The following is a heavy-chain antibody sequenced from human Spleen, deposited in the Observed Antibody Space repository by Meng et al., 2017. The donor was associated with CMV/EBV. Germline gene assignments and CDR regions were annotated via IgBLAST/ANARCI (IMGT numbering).Heavy chain of an antibody. CDR3: ARIRQYYYDSSGSSCFDP. V-gene: IGHV1-2*02. D-gene: IGHD3-22*01. CDR2: INPNSGGT. J-gene: IGHJ5*02. Sequence: ASVKVSCKASGYTFIDYYMHWVRQAPGHGLEWMGWINPNSGGTNYAQNLQGRVTMTTDTSTTTAYMELRSLRSDDTAVYYCARIRQYYYDSSGSSCFDPWGQGTLVTVSS. CDR1: GYTFIDYY.